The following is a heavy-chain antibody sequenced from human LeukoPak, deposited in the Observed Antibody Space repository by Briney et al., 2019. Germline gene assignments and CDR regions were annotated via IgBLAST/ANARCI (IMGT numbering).Heavy chain of an antibody. J-gene: IGHJ4*02. CDR2: IYYSGST. CDR1: GGSISSSSYY. Sequence: SETLPLTCTVSGGSISSSSYYWGWIRQPPGKGLEWIGSIYYSGSTYYNPSLKSRVTISVNTSKNQFSLKLSSVTAADTAVYYCARESEGYFDYWGQGTLVTVSS. CDR3: ARESEGYFDY. V-gene: IGHV4-39*07.